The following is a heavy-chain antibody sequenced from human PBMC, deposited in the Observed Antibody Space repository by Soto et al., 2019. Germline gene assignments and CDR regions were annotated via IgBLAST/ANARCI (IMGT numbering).Heavy chain of an antibody. D-gene: IGHD3-10*01. CDR2: INAGNSNT. Sequence: GASVKVSCKASGYTFTSYAMHWVRQAPGQRLERMGWINAGNSNTKYSQKFQGRVTITRDTSASTAYMEMSSLRSEDTAVYYCARGGSPIDYLGQGTLVTVSS. V-gene: IGHV1-3*01. CDR3: ARGGSPIDY. CDR1: GYTFTSYA. J-gene: IGHJ4*02.